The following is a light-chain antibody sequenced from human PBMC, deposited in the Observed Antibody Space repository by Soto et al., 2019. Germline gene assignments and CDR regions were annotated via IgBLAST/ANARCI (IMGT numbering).Light chain of an antibody. Sequence: DIQVTHSASSLSASVGDRVTITFRAIHSIRSYLNLYQQEPVKAPKHLIYAASSLQSRVPSRFSGSGSGTDFTLTISSLQPEDFATYYCPQSYRTPLTFGQGTKVDIK. CDR3: PQSYRTPLT. J-gene: IGKJ1*01. V-gene: IGKV1-39*01. CDR1: HSIRSY. CDR2: AAS.